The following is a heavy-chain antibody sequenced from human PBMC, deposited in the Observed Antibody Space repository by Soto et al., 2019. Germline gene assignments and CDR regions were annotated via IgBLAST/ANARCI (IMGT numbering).Heavy chain of an antibody. CDR3: ARDRRSVIAATFGWFDP. CDR2: IWYDGSNK. Sequence: QVQLVESGGGVVQPGRSLRLSCAASGFTFSSYGMHWVRQAPGKGLEWVAVIWYDGSNKYYADSVKGRFTISRDNSKNTLYLQMNSLRAEDTAVYYCARDRRSVIAATFGWFDPWGQGTLVTVSS. CDR1: GFTFSSYG. V-gene: IGHV3-33*01. J-gene: IGHJ5*02. D-gene: IGHD2-15*01.